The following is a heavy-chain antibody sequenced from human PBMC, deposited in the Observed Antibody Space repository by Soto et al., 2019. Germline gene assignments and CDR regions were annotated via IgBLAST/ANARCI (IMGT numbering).Heavy chain of an antibody. Sequence: QVQLVQSGAEVKKPGSSVKVSCKASGGTFSTYTISWIRQAPGQGLEWMGGIIPIFGTANYAQKFQGRVTITADESTSTVYMGLSTLRFEDTAVYYCARVGSMEAVAGNDSWGPGTLVTVFS. CDR2: IIPIFGTA. CDR1: GGTFSTYT. D-gene: IGHD6-19*01. J-gene: IGHJ4*02. V-gene: IGHV1-69*01. CDR3: ARVGSMEAVAGNDS.